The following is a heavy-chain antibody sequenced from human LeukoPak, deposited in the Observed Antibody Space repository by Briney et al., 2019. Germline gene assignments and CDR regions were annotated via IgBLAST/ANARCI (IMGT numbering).Heavy chain of an antibody. CDR1: GFTFSSYA. CDR3: ARDPGDYYDSSGYYP. D-gene: IGHD3-22*01. V-gene: IGHV3-30*04. J-gene: IGHJ5*02. Sequence: GGSLRLSCAASGFTFSSYAMHWVRQAPGKGLEWVAVISYDGSNKYYADSVKGRFTISRDNSKNTLYLQMNSLRAEDTAVYYCARDPGDYYDSSGYYPWGQGTLVTVSS. CDR2: ISYDGSNK.